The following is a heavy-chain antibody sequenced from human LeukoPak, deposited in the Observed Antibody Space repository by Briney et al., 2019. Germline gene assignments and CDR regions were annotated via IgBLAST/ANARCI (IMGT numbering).Heavy chain of an antibody. D-gene: IGHD2-15*01. CDR2: ISYDGSNK. Sequence: GGSLRLSCAASGFTFSSYAMHWVRQAPGEGLEWVAVISYDGSNKYYADSVKGRFTISRDNSKNTLYLQMNSLRAEDTAVYYCAREARYCSGGSCYGYGMDVWGQGTTVTVSS. CDR1: GFTFSSYA. J-gene: IGHJ6*02. CDR3: AREARYCSGGSCYGYGMDV. V-gene: IGHV3-30-3*01.